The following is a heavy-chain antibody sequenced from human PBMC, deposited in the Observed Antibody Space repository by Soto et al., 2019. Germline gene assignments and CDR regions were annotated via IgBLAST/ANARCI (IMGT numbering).Heavy chain of an antibody. V-gene: IGHV4-59*01. J-gene: IGHJ5*02. CDR1: GGSISNYY. D-gene: IGHD1-26*01. CDR2: IFYSGST. CDR3: ARDGKVSGSPTHWFAP. Sequence: SETLSLTCTVSGGSISNYYWSWIRQPPGKGLEWIGCIFYSGSTNYSPSLRSRVTISVDTSKNQFSLELSSVTAADTAVYYCARDGKVSGSPTHWFAPWGKGTLVTVSS.